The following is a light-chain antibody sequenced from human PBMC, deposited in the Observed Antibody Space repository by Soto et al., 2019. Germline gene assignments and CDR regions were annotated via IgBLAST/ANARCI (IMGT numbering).Light chain of an antibody. CDR2: EVS. CDR3: SSYTSSNTLEV. V-gene: IGLV2-14*01. J-gene: IGLJ1*01. Sequence: QSALIQPASVSGSPGQSITISCTGTSSDVGGSNYVSWYQHHPHRAPKLLIYEVSYRHSGVSHRFSGSKSGNTASLTISGLQAEDEADYYCSSYTSSNTLEVFGIGTKLTVL. CDR1: SSDVGGSNY.